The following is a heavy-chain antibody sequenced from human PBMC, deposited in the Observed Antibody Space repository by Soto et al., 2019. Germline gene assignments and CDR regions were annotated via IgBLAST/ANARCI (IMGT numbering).Heavy chain of an antibody. CDR2: VNPILSMS. CDR1: GDTFNFYS. V-gene: IGHV1-69*04. J-gene: IGHJ4*02. CDR3: ATSYGSGYRAFDF. Sequence: QVQLVQSGAEVKRPGSSVKVSCKASGDTFNFYSINWVRQAPGLGLEWMGRVNPILSMSNYAQRFQGRVTMTADKSTRTAYMELSGLRSEDTAIYYCATSYGSGYRAFDFWGQGALVTVSS. D-gene: IGHD3-10*01.